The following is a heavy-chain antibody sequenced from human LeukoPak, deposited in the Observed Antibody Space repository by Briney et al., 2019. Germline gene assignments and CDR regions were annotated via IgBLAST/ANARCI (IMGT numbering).Heavy chain of an antibody. J-gene: IGHJ4*02. D-gene: IGHD6-19*01. CDR2: IYPGDSDT. Sequence: GEALKISFKGSGYSFTSYWIGWGRPMPGKGLGWMGIIYPGDSDTRYSPSFQGQVTISADKSISTAYLQWSSLKASDTAMYYCARRGSSGWYGWDYWGQGTLVTVSS. CDR3: ARRGSSGWYGWDY. CDR1: GYSFTSYW. V-gene: IGHV5-51*01.